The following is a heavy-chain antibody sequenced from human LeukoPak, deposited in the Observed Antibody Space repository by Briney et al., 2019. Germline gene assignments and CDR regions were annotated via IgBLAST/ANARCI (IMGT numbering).Heavy chain of an antibody. CDR1: GYTFTSYA. Sequence: ASVKVSCKASGYTFTSYAMNWVRQAPGQGPEWMGWINTNTGNPTYAQGFTGRFVFSLDTSVSTAYLQISSLKAEDTAVYYCARVHSGEGLYYGSGDFDYWGQGTLVTVSS. CDR3: ARVHSGEGLYYGSGDFDY. D-gene: IGHD3-10*01. V-gene: IGHV7-4-1*02. J-gene: IGHJ4*02. CDR2: INTNTGNP.